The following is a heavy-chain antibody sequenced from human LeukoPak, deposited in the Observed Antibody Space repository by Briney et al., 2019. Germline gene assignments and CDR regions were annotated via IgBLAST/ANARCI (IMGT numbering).Heavy chain of an antibody. CDR3: AKDRGDGYPTHFDY. CDR1: GLTFSRYA. Sequence: GGSLRLSCAASGLTFSRYAMHWVRQAPGKGLEWVAFIRYDGSNKYYADSVKGRFTISGDNSKNTLYLQMNSLRPEDTAVYYCAKDRGDGYPTHFDYWGQGTLVTVSS. J-gene: IGHJ4*02. D-gene: IGHD5-24*01. CDR2: IRYDGSNK. V-gene: IGHV3-30*02.